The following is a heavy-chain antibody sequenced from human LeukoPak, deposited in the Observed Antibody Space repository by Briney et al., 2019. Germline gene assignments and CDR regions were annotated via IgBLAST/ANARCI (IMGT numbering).Heavy chain of an antibody. J-gene: IGHJ3*02. CDR2: ISSTGGST. CDR1: GFTFSSYA. CDR3: VKAPRTTVVGFDI. V-gene: IGHV3-64D*09. D-gene: IGHD4-11*01. Sequence: GGSLRLSCSASGFTFSSYAMHWVRQAPGKGLEYVSAISSTGGSTYYADSVKGRFTTSRDNSKNTLYLQMSSLGAEDTSVYYCVKAPRTTVVGFDIWGQGTMVTVSS.